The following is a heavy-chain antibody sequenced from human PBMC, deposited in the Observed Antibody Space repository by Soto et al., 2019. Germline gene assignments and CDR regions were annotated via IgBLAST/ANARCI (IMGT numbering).Heavy chain of an antibody. Sequence: QVQLVQSGAEVKKPGASVKVSCKVSGYTLTELSMHWVRQAPGKGLEWMGGFDPEDGETIYAQKFQGRVTMTEDTSTDTAYMELISLRSEDKAVYYCATLAAKKDIYYDFWSGYSDYWGQGTLVTVSS. J-gene: IGHJ4*02. V-gene: IGHV1-24*01. D-gene: IGHD3-3*01. CDR2: FDPEDGET. CDR3: ATLAAKKDIYYDFWSGYSDY. CDR1: GYTLTELS.